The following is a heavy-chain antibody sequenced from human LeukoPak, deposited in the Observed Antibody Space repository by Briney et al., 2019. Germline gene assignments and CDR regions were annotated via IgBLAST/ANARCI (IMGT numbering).Heavy chain of an antibody. Sequence: GRSLRLSWAASGFTFSSYGMHWVRQAPGKGLESVSSTNAGGDITHYADSVKGRFTISRDNSKNTLYLQMNSLRAEDTAVYFCAYLDSSGYYYGRLRYWGQGTPVTVSS. CDR1: GFTFSSYG. J-gene: IGHJ4*02. D-gene: IGHD3-22*01. CDR3: AYLDSSGYYYGRLRY. V-gene: IGHV3-23*01. CDR2: TNAGGDIT.